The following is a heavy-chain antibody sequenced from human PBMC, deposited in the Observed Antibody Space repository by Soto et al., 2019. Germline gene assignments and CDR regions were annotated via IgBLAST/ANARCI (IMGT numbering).Heavy chain of an antibody. J-gene: IGHJ6*02. D-gene: IGHD2-2*01. CDR2: IYSGGST. Sequence: HPGGSLRLSCAASGFTVSSNYMSWVRQAPGKGLEWVSVIYSGGSTYYADSVKGRFTISRDNSKNTLYLQVNSLRAEDTAIYYCAKGSVVGADYSYGMDVWGQGTTVTVSS. CDR1: GFTVSSNY. V-gene: IGHV3-53*01. CDR3: AKGSVVGADYSYGMDV.